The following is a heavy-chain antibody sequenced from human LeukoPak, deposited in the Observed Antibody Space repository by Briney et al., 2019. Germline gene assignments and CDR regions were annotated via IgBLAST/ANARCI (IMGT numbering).Heavy chain of an antibody. CDR1: GFTFSSYS. Sequence: GGSLRLSCAASGFTFSSYSMNWVRQAPGKGLEWVSSISSSSSYIYYADSVKGRFTISRDNAKNSLYLQMNSLRAEDMAVYYCARVTEYSSSSVYWGQGTLVTVSS. D-gene: IGHD6-6*01. CDR2: ISSSSSYI. V-gene: IGHV3-21*01. CDR3: ARVTEYSSSSVY. J-gene: IGHJ4*02.